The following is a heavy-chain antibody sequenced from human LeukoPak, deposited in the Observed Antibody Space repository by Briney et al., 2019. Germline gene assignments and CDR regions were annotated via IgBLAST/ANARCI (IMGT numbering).Heavy chain of an antibody. Sequence: SETLSLTCTVSGGSISSYYWSWIRQPAGKGQEWIGRIYTSGSTNYNPSLKSRVTISVDKSKNQFSLKLSSVTAADTAVYYCARSPPYSSGWYFDYWGQGTLVTVSS. CDR2: IYTSGST. CDR3: ARSPPYSSGWYFDY. V-gene: IGHV4-4*07. CDR1: GGSISSYY. J-gene: IGHJ4*02. D-gene: IGHD6-19*01.